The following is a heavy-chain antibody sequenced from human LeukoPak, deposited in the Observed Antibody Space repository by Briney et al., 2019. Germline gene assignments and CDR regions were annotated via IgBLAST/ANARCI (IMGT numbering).Heavy chain of an antibody. J-gene: IGHJ3*02. CDR3: ARDLIAVAGTEAFDI. V-gene: IGHV4-4*07. Sequence: SETLSLTCTVSGGSISTYYWSWIRQPASKGLKWIGRIYTSGSTNYNPSLKSRVTMSVDTSKNQFSLKLTSVTAADTAVYYCARDLIAVAGTEAFDIWGQGTMVTVSS. CDR1: GGSISTYY. CDR2: IYTSGST. D-gene: IGHD6-19*01.